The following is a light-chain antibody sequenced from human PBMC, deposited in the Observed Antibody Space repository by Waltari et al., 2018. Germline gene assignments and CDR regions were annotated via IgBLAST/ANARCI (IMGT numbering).Light chain of an antibody. CDR2: RNN. Sequence: QSVLTQPPSASGTPGQRVTISCSGSSSNIGSNTVNWYQHLPGIAPKLIIYRNNQRPEGVPGRFSGSKSGHAAALAISGLQSDDEADYYCAAWEVSLKGVFGGGTKVTVL. CDR1: SSNIGSNT. J-gene: IGLJ2*01. V-gene: IGLV1-44*01. CDR3: AAWEVSLKGV.